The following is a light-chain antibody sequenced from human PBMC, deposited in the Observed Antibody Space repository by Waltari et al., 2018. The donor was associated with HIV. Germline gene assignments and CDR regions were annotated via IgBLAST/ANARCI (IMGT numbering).Light chain of an antibody. CDR1: SSNIGAGSD. CDR3: QSYDSSLSWV. CDR2: GNS. V-gene: IGLV1-40*01. Sequence: QSVLTQPPSVSGAPGQRVTISCTGSSSNIGAGSDVHWYQQRPGTAPKVLISGNSNRPSGVPDRFSGSKSGTSASLAITGLQAEDEADYYCQSYDSSLSWVFGGGTKLTVL. J-gene: IGLJ3*02.